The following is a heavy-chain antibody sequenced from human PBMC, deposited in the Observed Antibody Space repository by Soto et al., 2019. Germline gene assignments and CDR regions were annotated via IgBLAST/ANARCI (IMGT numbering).Heavy chain of an antibody. Sequence: EVQVLESGGGLVQPGGSLRLSCAASGFTFISYAMIWVRQAPGKGLEWVSGISGSGASTFYADSLKGRFTISRDNSNNTLYLEMSSLRAEDTAVYYCAKDKGSLGSGSYGIFDYWGQGTLVTVSS. D-gene: IGHD3-10*01. V-gene: IGHV3-23*01. CDR2: ISGSGAST. J-gene: IGHJ4*02. CDR1: GFTFISYA. CDR3: AKDKGSLGSGSYGIFDY.